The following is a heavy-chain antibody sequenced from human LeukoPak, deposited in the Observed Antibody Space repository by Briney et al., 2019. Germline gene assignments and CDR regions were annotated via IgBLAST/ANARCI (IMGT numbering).Heavy chain of an antibody. CDR2: ISGSGGST. V-gene: IGHV3-23*01. Sequence: GGSLRLSCAASGFTFSSYGMSWVRQAPGKGLEWVSAISGSGGSTYYADSVKGRFTISRDNSKNTLYLQMNSLRAEDTAVYSCAKGKYYDMVGAFDYWGQGTLVTVSS. CDR3: AKGKYYDMVGAFDY. J-gene: IGHJ4*02. CDR1: GFTFSSYG. D-gene: IGHD3-22*01.